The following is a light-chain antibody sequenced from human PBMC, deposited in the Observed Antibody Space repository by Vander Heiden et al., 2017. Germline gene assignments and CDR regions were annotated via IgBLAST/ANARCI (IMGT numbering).Light chain of an antibody. CDR1: SSNIGNNY. CDR2: DNN. Sequence: QSVLTQPLSVSAAPGQKVTLSCSRSSSNIGNNYVSWYQQLPGTAPKLLIYDNNKRPSGIPDRFSGSKSGTSATLGITGLQTGDEADYYCGTWDSSLSAVVFGGGTKLTVL. V-gene: IGLV1-51*01. CDR3: GTWDSSLSAVV. J-gene: IGLJ2*01.